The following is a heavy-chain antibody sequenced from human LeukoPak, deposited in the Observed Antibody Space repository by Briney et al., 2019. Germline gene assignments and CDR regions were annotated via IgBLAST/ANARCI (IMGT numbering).Heavy chain of an antibody. V-gene: IGHV4-38-2*02. Sequence: PSETLSLTCTVSGYSISSGYYWGWIRQPPGKGLEWIGSIYHSGSTYYNPSLKSRVTISVDTSKNQFSLKLSSVTAADTAVYYCAREDDYVWGSYRYNDAFDIWGQGTMVTVSS. D-gene: IGHD3-16*02. CDR3: AREDDYVWGSYRYNDAFDI. CDR1: GYSISSGYY. J-gene: IGHJ3*02. CDR2: IYHSGST.